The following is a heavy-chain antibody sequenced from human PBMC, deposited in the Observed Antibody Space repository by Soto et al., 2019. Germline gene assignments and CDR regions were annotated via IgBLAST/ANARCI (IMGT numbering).Heavy chain of an antibody. J-gene: IGHJ4*02. CDR2: IYSGGTT. Sequence: EVQLVESGGGLVQPGGSLRLSCAASGFTVSSNYMTWVRQAPGKGLEWVSNIYSGGTTSYADSVKGRFTISRDNSENTLFLQMNSLRDDDTAVYYCASGASGNYRWGQGTQVTVSS. CDR3: ASGASGNYR. D-gene: IGHD3-10*01. V-gene: IGHV3-66*01. CDR1: GFTVSSNY.